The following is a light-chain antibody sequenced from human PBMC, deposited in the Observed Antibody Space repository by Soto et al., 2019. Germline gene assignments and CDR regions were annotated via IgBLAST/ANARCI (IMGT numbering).Light chain of an antibody. CDR2: KAS. CDR1: QTISSW. CDR3: QQYDILPPT. Sequence: DIQMTQSPSTLSGSVGDRVTITCRASQTISSWLAWYQQKPGKAPKLLIYKASTLKSGVPSRFSGSGSGTEFTLTISSLQPDDFATYYCQQYDILPPTFGGGTKVEIK. J-gene: IGKJ4*01. V-gene: IGKV1-5*03.